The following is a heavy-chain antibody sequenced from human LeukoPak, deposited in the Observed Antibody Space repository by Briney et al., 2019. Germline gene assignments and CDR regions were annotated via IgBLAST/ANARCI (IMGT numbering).Heavy chain of an antibody. D-gene: IGHD2-2*01. J-gene: IGHJ6*03. CDR1: GGTFSSYA. CDR2: IIPIFGTA. Sequence: GSSVKVSCKASGGTFSSYAISWVRQAPGQGLEWMGGIIPIFGTANYAQKFQGRVTITTDESTSTAYMELSSLRSEDTAVYYCARAVVVPAATAYYYYYYYMDVWSIGTTVTVSS. CDR3: ARAVVVPAATAYYYYYYYMDV. V-gene: IGHV1-69*05.